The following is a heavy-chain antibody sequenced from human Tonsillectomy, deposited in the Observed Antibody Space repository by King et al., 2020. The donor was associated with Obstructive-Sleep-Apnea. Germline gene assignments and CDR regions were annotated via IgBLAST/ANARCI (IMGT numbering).Heavy chain of an antibody. D-gene: IGHD3-16*01. Sequence: VQLVESGGGLVQPGGSLRLSCADSGFTFSRYWLSWVRQAPGKGLEWVANIKQDESEKHYVDSVRDRFTISRDNAKSSLFLQMNSLRAEDTAVYYCAREASLAPAFDIWGQGTLVTVSS. J-gene: IGHJ3*02. V-gene: IGHV3-7*01. CDR3: AREASLAPAFDI. CDR1: GFTFSRYW. CDR2: IKQDESEK.